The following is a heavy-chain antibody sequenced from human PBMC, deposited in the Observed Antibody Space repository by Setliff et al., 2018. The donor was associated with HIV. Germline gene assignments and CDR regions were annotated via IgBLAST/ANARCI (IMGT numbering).Heavy chain of an antibody. CDR1: GGSFSSYT. V-gene: IGHV1-69*05. CDR2: IMPIFGTT. D-gene: IGHD2-21*01. CDR3: ARERGVGIGSGNWYFDL. J-gene: IGHJ2*01. Sequence: ASVKVSCKASGGSFSSYTISWIRQAPGQGLEWMGGIMPIFGTTNYAQRFQGRVTITTDKSTSTVYMELSSLRSEDTAVYYCARERGVGIGSGNWYFDLWGRGTLVTVSS.